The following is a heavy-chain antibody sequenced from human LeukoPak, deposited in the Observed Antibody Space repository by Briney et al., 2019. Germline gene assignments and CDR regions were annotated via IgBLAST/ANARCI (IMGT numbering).Heavy chain of an antibody. CDR3: ARASTWYYYGMDV. D-gene: IGHD2/OR15-2a*01. CDR2: INPNSGGT. CDR1: VYTFTGYY. V-gene: IGHV1-2*02. J-gene: IGHJ6*02. Sequence: ASVKVSCKASVYTFTGYYMHWVRQAPGQGLEWMGWINPNSGGTNSAQKFQGRVNMTRDASISTAYMELSRLRSDDTAVYYCARASTWYYYGMDVWGQGTTVTVSS.